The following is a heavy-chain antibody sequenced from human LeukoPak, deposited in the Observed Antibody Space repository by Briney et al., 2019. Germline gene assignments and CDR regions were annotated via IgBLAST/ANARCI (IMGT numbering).Heavy chain of an antibody. CDR3: ARSYYYGSGNVVFDH. Sequence: PSETLSLTCTVSGGSIDSNYWSWIRQPPGKGLEWIGYIHDDGSTNFNPSLQSRVIIPVDTSKSQFSLRLSSVTAADTAVYYCARSYYYGSGNVVFDHWGQGSLVTVSS. CDR1: GGSIDSNY. D-gene: IGHD3-10*01. J-gene: IGHJ4*02. CDR2: IHDDGST. V-gene: IGHV4-59*13.